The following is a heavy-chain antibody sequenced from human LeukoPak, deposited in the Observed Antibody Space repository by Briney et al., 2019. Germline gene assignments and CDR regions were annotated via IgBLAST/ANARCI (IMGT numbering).Heavy chain of an antibody. J-gene: IGHJ4*02. V-gene: IGHV3-30*04. CDR3: ARGIAVAAPFDY. CDR1: GFTFSSYA. Sequence: GGSLRLSCAASGFTFSSYAMHWVHQAPGKGLEWVAVISYDGSNKYYADSVKGRFTISRDNSKNTLYLQMNSLRAEDTAVYYCARGIAVAAPFDYWGQGTLVTVSS. D-gene: IGHD6-19*01. CDR2: ISYDGSNK.